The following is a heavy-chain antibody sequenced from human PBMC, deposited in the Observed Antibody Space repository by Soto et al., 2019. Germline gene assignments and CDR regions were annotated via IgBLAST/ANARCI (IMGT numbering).Heavy chain of an antibody. V-gene: IGHV1-69*12. J-gene: IGHJ3*02. CDR2: IIPILGTA. D-gene: IGHD2-21*02. Sequence: QVQLVQSGAEVKKPGSSVKVSCKASGGTFSSYAISWVRQAPGQGLEWMGGIIPILGTANYAQKFQGRVTITADESTSTAYMELSSLRSEDTAVYYCASLLGEIVVVTATLDDAFDIWGKGTMVTVSS. CDR3: ASLLGEIVVVTATLDDAFDI. CDR1: GGTFSSYA.